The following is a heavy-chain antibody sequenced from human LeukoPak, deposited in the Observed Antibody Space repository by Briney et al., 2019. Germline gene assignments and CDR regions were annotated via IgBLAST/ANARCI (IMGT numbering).Heavy chain of an antibody. CDR3: AADYDYVWGSYRSPY. V-gene: IGHV1-58*02. D-gene: IGHD3-16*02. Sequence: SVKVSCKASGFTFTSSAMQWVRQARGQRLEWIGWIVVGSGNTNCAQKFQERVTITRDMSTSTAYMELSSLRSEDTAVYYCAADYDYVWGSYRSPYWGQGTLVTVSS. J-gene: IGHJ4*02. CDR1: GFTFTSSA. CDR2: IVVGSGNT.